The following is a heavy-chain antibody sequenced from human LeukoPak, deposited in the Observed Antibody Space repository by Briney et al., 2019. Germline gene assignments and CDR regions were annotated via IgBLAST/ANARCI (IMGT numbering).Heavy chain of an antibody. V-gene: IGHV3-23*01. CDR2: ISGSGGST. CDR1: GFTFSSYA. J-gene: IGHJ4*02. Sequence: GGSLRLSCAASGFTFSSYAMSWVRQAPGKGLEWVSAISGSGGSTYYADSVKGRFTISGDNSKNTLYLQMNSLRAEDTAVYYCAKNYDILTGLPDYWGQGTLVTVSS. CDR3: AKNYDILTGLPDY. D-gene: IGHD3-9*01.